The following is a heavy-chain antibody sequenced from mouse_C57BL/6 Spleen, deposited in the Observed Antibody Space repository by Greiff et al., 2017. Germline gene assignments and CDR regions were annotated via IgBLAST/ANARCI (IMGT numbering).Heavy chain of an antibody. V-gene: IGHV14-4*01. CDR1: GFNIKDDY. J-gene: IGHJ2*01. CDR3: TTSSRLGVDY. CDR2: IDPENGDT. D-gene: IGHD3-3*01. Sequence: VQLQQSGAELVRPGASVKLSCTASGFNIKDDYMHWVKQRPEQGLEWIGWIDPENGDTEYASKFQGKATITADTSSNTAYLQLSSRTSEDTAVYYCTTSSRLGVDYWGQGTTLTVSS.